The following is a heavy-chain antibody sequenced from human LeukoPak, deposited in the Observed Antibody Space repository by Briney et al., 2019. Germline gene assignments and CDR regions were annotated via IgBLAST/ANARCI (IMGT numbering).Heavy chain of an antibody. J-gene: IGHJ4*02. D-gene: IGHD3-3*01. CDR1: GFTFDDYA. CDR2: ISWDGGST. Sequence: GGSLRLSCAASGFTFDDYAMHWVRQAPGKGLEWVSLISWDGGSTYYADSVKGRFTISRDNSKNSLYLQMNSLRAEDTALYYCAKDMFSDFWSGYYAGLDYWGQGTLVTVSS. CDR3: AKDMFSDFWSGYYAGLDY. V-gene: IGHV3-43D*03.